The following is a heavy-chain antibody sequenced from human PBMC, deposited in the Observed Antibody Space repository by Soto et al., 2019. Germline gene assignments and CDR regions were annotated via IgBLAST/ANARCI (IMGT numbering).Heavy chain of an antibody. CDR2: IKTKTDGGAT. Sequence: EGQLVESGGGLVKPGGSLKLSCEGSGLTFSDAYMSWVRQAPGRGLEGVGRIKTKTDGGATEYAAPVKGRFNISRDDSKNTLYVEMNSLKTEDTAVYYCTTDRPSRLRKPRVWGQGTLVTVSS. J-gene: IGHJ4*02. V-gene: IGHV3-15*01. D-gene: IGHD4-17*01. CDR1: GLTFSDAY. CDR3: TTDRPSRLRKPRV.